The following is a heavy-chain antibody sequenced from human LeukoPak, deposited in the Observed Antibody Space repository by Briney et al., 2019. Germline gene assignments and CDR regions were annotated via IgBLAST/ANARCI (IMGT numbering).Heavy chain of an antibody. CDR2: VYYTGRT. CDR1: ADSISTSNYY. Sequence: SETLSLTCTVSADSISTSNYYWGWIRQPPGKELEWIGSVYYTGRTHDNPSLKSRVTISVDTSKNQFSLKLNSVTAADTAVYYCATTPHYEGGGFDIWGQGTMVTVSS. V-gene: IGHV4-39*01. D-gene: IGHD3-16*01. CDR3: ATTPHYEGGGFDI. J-gene: IGHJ3*02.